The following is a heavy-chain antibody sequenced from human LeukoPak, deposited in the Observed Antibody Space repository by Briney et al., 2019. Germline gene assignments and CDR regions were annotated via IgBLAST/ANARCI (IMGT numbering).Heavy chain of an antibody. CDR2: ISGSGGST. CDR3: ANRGTQHRLSI. CDR1: GFTFSSYA. V-gene: IGHV3-23*01. J-gene: IGHJ3*02. Sequence: GGSLRLSCAASGFTFSSYAKSWVRQAPGKGLEWVSAISGSGGSTYYADSVKGRFTISRDNSKNTLYLQTNSLRAEDTAVYYCANRGTQHRLSIWGQGTMVTVSS. D-gene: IGHD1-1*01.